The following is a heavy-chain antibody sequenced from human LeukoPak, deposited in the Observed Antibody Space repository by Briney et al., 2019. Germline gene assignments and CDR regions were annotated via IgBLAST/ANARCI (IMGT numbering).Heavy chain of an antibody. V-gene: IGHV3-21*01. Sequence: GGSLRLSCAVSVFTFSRYSMNWVRQAPGKGLEWVSSISSSSYINYADSVKGRFTISRDNAKNSLYLQMNSLRAEDTAVYYCARAPIAAAGTGYYYMDVWGKGTTVTVSS. J-gene: IGHJ6*03. CDR3: ARAPIAAAGTGYYYMDV. CDR1: VFTFSRYS. D-gene: IGHD6-13*01. CDR2: ISSSSYI.